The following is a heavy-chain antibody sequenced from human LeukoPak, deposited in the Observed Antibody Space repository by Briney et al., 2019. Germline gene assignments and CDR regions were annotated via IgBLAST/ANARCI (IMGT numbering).Heavy chain of an antibody. V-gene: IGHV4-31*11. CDR2: IYYSGST. CDR1: GGSISSGGYS. CDR3: ARDCGGDCYSEGDYFDY. D-gene: IGHD2-21*02. J-gene: IGHJ4*02. Sequence: PSETLSLTCAVSGGSISSGGYSWSWIRQPPGEGLEWIGYIYYSGSTYYNPSLKSRVTISVDTSKNQFSLKLSSVTAADTAVYYCARDCGGDCYSEGDYFDYWGQGTLVTVSS.